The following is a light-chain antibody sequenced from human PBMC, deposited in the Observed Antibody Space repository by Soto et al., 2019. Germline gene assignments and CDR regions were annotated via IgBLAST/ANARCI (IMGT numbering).Light chain of an antibody. V-gene: IGLV2-14*03. Sequence: QSVLTQPASVSGSPGQSITISCTGTSSDVGGYNYVSWYQQHPGKAPKLMIYDVSNRPSGVSNRFSGSKSGNTASLTIPGFYVEEETEYYFSAYTSSSAGVFGPGTQVTVL. J-gene: IGLJ1*01. CDR1: SSDVGGYNY. CDR3: SAYTSSSAGV. CDR2: DVS.